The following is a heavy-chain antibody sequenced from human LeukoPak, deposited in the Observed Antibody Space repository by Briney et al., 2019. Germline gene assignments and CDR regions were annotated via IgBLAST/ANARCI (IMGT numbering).Heavy chain of an antibody. CDR3: ARGRLSGYDSNVDY. V-gene: IGHV1-2*02. CDR2: INHNSGGT. J-gene: IGHJ4*02. D-gene: IGHD5-12*01. Sequence: ASVKVSCMASAYTFTGHYMHWVRHAPGQGLEWMGWINHNSGGTNYAQKFQGRVTMTRDTSISTAYMELSRLRSDDTAVYYCARGRLSGYDSNVDYWGQGTLVTVSS. CDR1: AYTFTGHY.